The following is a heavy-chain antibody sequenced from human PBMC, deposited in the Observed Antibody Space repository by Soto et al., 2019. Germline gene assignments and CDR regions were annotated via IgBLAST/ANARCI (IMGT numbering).Heavy chain of an antibody. CDR3: ARDWSYSSSPGLYGMDV. V-gene: IGHV3-30-3*01. Sequence: QVQLVESGGGVVQPGRSLRLSCAASGFTFSSYAMHWVRQAPGKGLEWVAVISYDGSNKYYADSVKGRFTISRHNSKNTLYLQMNSLRAEDTAVYYCARDWSYSSSPGLYGMDVWGQGTTVTVSS. D-gene: IGHD6-6*01. CDR2: ISYDGSNK. CDR1: GFTFSSYA. J-gene: IGHJ6*02.